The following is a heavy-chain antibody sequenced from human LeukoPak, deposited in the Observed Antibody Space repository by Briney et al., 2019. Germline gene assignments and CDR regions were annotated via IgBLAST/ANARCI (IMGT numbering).Heavy chain of an antibody. V-gene: IGHV3-74*01. D-gene: IGHD6-19*01. Sequence: GGSLRLSCAASGFTFSSYWMHWVRQAPGKGLVWVSLINSDGSGTTYADSVKGRFTISRDNAKNTLYLQMNSLRAEDSAVYYCARAITESIAVAGTLDYWGQGTLVTVSS. CDR2: INSDGSGT. J-gene: IGHJ4*02. CDR3: ARAITESIAVAGTLDY. CDR1: GFTFSSYW.